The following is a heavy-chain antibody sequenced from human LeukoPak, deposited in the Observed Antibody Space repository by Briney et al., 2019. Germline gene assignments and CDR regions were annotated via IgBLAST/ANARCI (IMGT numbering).Heavy chain of an antibody. D-gene: IGHD3-10*01. CDR2: ITWNSGSI. CDR3: SKSPYGSGSYPSDY. J-gene: IGHJ4*02. Sequence: PGRSPRLSCAASGFTFGNFAMHWVRQAPGKGLEWVSGITWNSGSIVYADSVKGRFTISRDNAKNSLYLQMNSLRAEDTAFYYCSKSPYGSGSYPSDYWGQGTLVTVSS. V-gene: IGHV3-9*01. CDR1: GFTFGNFA.